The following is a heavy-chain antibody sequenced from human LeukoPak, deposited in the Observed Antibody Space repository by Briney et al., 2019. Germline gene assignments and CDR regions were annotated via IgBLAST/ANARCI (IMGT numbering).Heavy chain of an antibody. Sequence: GGSLRLSCVASGLTFSSSGMHWVRQAPGKGLEWVAVIWYDGINQYYEDSVKGRFTISRDNSKNTLYLQMDSLRADDTAVYYCARGGPGAYYYASGNIDYWGQGTLVAVSS. CDR3: ARGGPGAYYYASGNIDY. J-gene: IGHJ4*02. V-gene: IGHV3-33*01. CDR2: IWYDGINQ. CDR1: GLTFSSSG. D-gene: IGHD3-10*01.